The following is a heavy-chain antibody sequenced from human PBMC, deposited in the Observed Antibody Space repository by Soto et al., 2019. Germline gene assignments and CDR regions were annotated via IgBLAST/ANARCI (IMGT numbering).Heavy chain of an antibody. CDR2: IYHSGDT. J-gene: IGHJ4*02. D-gene: IGHD3-22*01. CDR3: ASSYSGYLDN. V-gene: IGHV4-31*03. CDR1: GGSMTSGAYY. Sequence: PSETLSLTCSVSGGSMTSGAYYWNWICHYPGKALEWIAYIYHSGDTHYNPSLRSRITISVATSKNQFSLKLASVTDADTAVYYCASSYSGYLDNWGQGILVTVS.